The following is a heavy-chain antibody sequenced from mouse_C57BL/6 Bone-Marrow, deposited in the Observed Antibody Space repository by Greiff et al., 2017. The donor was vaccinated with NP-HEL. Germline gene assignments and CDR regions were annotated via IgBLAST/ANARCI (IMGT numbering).Heavy chain of an antibody. CDR3: AREEYYYGRDYYAMDY. D-gene: IGHD1-1*01. J-gene: IGHJ4*01. Sequence: VQLQQSDAELVKPGASVKISCKVSGYTFTDHTIHWMKQRPEQGLEWIGYIYPRDGSTKYNEKFKGKATLTADKSSSTAYMQLNSLTSEDSAVYFCAREEYYYGRDYYAMDYWGQGTSVTVSS. V-gene: IGHV1-78*01. CDR1: GYTFTDHT. CDR2: IYPRDGST.